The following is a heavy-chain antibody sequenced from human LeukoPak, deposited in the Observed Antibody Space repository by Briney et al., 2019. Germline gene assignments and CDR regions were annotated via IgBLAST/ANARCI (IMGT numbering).Heavy chain of an antibody. CDR1: GFTFSSYT. V-gene: IGHV3-23*01. D-gene: IGHD7-27*01. CDR3: AKDGGLWVSAHWGDS. Sequence: GGSLRLSRAASGFTFSSYTMSWVRQAPGKGLEWVSTITTSDGNTYYADSVKGRFTVSRDNSKNTLYLQMNSLRAEDTAVYYCAKDGGLWVSAHWGDSWGRGTLVTVSS. J-gene: IGHJ4*02. CDR2: ITTSDGNT.